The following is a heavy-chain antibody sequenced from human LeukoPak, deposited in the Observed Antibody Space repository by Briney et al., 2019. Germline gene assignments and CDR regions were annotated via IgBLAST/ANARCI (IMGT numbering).Heavy chain of an antibody. J-gene: IGHJ4*02. CDR1: GFTFSSYA. CDR2: ISGSDGST. CDR3: AKGLPRAYYYDSSGNEDY. Sequence: GGSLRLSCAASGFTFSSYAMSWVRQAPGKGLEWVSAISGSDGSTYYADSVKGRFTISRDNSKNTLYLQMNSPRAEDTAVYYCAKGLPRAYYYDSSGNEDYWGQETLVTVSS. D-gene: IGHD3-22*01. V-gene: IGHV3-23*01.